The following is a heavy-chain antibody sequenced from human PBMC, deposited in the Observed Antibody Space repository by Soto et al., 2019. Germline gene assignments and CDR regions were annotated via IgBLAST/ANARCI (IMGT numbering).Heavy chain of an antibody. CDR1: GFPFSTYA. V-gene: IGHV3-23*01. Sequence: GGSLRLSCAASGFPFSTYAMSWVRQAPGKGLEWVSTINNSGGGTYSPDSMKGRFTISRDNSKNTVYLQMNSLRAEDTAVYYCARDPAFGACDIWGRGTMVTVSS. CDR3: ARDPAFGACDI. J-gene: IGHJ3*02. D-gene: IGHD3-16*01. CDR2: INNSGGGT.